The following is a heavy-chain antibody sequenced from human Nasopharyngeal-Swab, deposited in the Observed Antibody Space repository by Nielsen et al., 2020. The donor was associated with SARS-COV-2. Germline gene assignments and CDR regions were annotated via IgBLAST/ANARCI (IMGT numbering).Heavy chain of an antibody. V-gene: IGHV4-59*01. J-gene: IGHJ4*02. D-gene: IGHD1-26*01. Sequence: GSLRLSCTVSGGSISNSYWSWIRQPPGKGLEWIGYIYYNGSTNYNPSLKGRVTITVDTSKNKFTLKLSSVTAADTAVYYCARAGKPKPRLPILYSGSYHDKKYSFDYFDDWGQGTLVTVSS. CDR1: GGSISNSY. CDR3: ARAGKPKPRLPILYSGSYHDKKYSFDYFDD. CDR2: IYYNGST.